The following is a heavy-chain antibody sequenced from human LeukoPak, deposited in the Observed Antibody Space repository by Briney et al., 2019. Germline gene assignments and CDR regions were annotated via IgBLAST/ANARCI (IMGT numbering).Heavy chain of an antibody. CDR2: IIPIFGTA. CDR3: ARDLDDYVRGPGYSG. CDR1: GGTFSSYA. J-gene: IGHJ4*02. Sequence: EASVNVSCKASGGTFSSYAISWVRQAPGQGLEWMGGIIPIFGTANYAQKFQGRVTITADESTSTAYMELSSLRSEDTAVYYCARDLDDYVRGPGYSGWGQGTLVTVSS. D-gene: IGHD3-16*01. V-gene: IGHV1-69*13.